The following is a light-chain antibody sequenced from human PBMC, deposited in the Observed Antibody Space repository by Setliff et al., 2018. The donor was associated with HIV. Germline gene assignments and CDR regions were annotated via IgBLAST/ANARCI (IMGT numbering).Light chain of an antibody. CDR3: NSYRSRSTYV. J-gene: IGLJ1*01. Sequence: QSALTQPASVSGPPGQSITISCTGTTSDIGAINFVSWYQQHPGKAPKLIIYEVNYRPSGVSTRFSGSKSGNTASLTISGLQAEDEADYYCNSYRSRSTYVFGTGTKVT. V-gene: IGLV2-14*01. CDR2: EVN. CDR1: TSDIGAINF.